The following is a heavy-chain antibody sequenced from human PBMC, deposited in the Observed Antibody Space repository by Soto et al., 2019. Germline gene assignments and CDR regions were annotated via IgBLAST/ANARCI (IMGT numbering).Heavy chain of an antibody. CDR3: ALSHTVTTDY. J-gene: IGHJ4*02. D-gene: IGHD4-17*01. Sequence: EVQLVESGGGLVQPGGSLRLSCAASGLTFSSYWMHWVRQAPGKGLVWVSRINSAGSSTSYADSVKGRFTISRDDAKDTLYLRMDGPRAEDTAVYYCALSHTVTTDYWGQGTLVTVSS. V-gene: IGHV3-74*01. CDR2: INSAGSST. CDR1: GLTFSSYW.